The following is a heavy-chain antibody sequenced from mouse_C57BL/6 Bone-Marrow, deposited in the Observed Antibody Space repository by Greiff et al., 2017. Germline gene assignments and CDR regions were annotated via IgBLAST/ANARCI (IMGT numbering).Heavy chain of an antibody. CDR1: EYEFPSHD. V-gene: IGHV5-2*03. CDR2: INSDGGST. D-gene: IGHD2-10*01. J-gene: IGHJ3*01. Sequence: EVKLVESGGGLVQPGESLKLSCESYEYEFPSHDMSLVRKTPEKRLGLVAAINSDGGSTYSPDTMARRFIISRDHTKKTLYLQMSSLRSEDTAVDYCASYLLGAYWGQGTLVTVSA. CDR3: ASYLLGAY.